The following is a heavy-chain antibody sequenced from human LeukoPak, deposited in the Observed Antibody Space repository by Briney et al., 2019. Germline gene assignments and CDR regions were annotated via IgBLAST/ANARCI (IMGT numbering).Heavy chain of an antibody. J-gene: IGHJ5*02. Sequence: GGSLRLSCAASGFTFSSYAMTWVRQAPGKGLEWVSAISTSGDNTYYADSVKGRFTISRDNAKNSLYLQMNSLRAEDTAVYYCARSQWNPGKTTQTTWGQGTLVTVSS. V-gene: IGHV3-23*01. D-gene: IGHD1-1*01. CDR2: ISTSGDNT. CDR3: ARSQWNPGKTTQTT. CDR1: GFTFSSYA.